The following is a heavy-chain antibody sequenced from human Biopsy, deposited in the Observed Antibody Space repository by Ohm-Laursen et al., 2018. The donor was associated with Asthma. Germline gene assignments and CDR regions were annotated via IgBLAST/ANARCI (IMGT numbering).Heavy chain of an antibody. CDR1: GFSVSTKY. J-gene: IGHJ6*02. V-gene: IGHV3-53*01. Sequence: SLRLSCSASGFSVSTKYMSWVRQAPGKGLEWVSLFYSGDNTYYADSVKGRFTISRDHSKLYLQMNNLRAEDTAVYHCARISRLGYNSLDYGMDVWGQGTTVTVSS. CDR2: FYSGDNT. CDR3: ARISRLGYNSLDYGMDV. D-gene: IGHD5-24*01.